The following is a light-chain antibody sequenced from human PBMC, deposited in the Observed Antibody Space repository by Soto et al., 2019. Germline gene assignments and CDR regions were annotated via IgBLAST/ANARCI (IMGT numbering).Light chain of an antibody. CDR2: GAS. J-gene: IGKJ4*01. V-gene: IGKV3-20*01. CDR3: QQYGSSPPLT. Sequence: EFVLTQSPGTLSLSPGERATLSCRASQSVSSSYLAWYQQKPGQAPRILIHGASTRATGIPDRFSGSGSGTDFTLTISRLEPEDFAVYYCQQYGSSPPLTFGGGNKVEIK. CDR1: QSVSSSY.